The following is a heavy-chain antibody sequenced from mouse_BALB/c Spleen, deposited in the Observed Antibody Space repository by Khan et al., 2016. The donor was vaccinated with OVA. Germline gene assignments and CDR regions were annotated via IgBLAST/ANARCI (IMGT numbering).Heavy chain of an antibody. CDR1: GFSLTSYG. J-gene: IGHJ4*01. CDR2: IWSGGST. D-gene: IGHD2-14*01. Sequence: QVQLKESGPGLVQPSQSLSITCTVSGFSLTSYGVHWVRQSPGKGLEWLGVIWSGGSTDYNAAFISRLSIRTDNSKSQVFFKMNSLQANDTAIYYCARIFIGTTDYAMDYWGQGTSVTVSS. V-gene: IGHV2-2*02. CDR3: ARIFIGTTDYAMDY.